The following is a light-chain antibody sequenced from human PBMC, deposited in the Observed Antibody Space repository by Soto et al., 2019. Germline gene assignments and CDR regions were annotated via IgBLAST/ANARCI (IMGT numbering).Light chain of an antibody. CDR3: CSYAGSSTLV. CDR1: SSDVGSYKF. CDR2: EGS. V-gene: IGLV2-23*01. J-gene: IGLJ2*01. Sequence: QSALTQPASVSGSPGQSITISCTGTSSDVGSYKFVSWYQHHPGKAPKLMIYEGSKRPSGVSYRFSGSKSGNTASLTLSGLQAEDEADYYCCSYAGSSTLVFGGGTKRTVL.